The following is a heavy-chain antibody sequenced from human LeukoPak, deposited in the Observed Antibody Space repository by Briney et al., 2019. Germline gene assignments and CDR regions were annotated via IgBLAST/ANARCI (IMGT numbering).Heavy chain of an antibody. D-gene: IGHD3-22*01. CDR3: AREEYNDSSGRIL. Sequence: SETLSLTCAVYGGSFSGYYWSWIRQPPGKGLEWIGEINHSGSTHYNPSLKSRVTISLDKSKNQFTLKLTSVTAADTAVYFCAREEYNDSSGRILWGQGTLVTVSS. V-gene: IGHV4-34*01. CDR2: INHSGST. CDR1: GGSFSGYY. J-gene: IGHJ4*02.